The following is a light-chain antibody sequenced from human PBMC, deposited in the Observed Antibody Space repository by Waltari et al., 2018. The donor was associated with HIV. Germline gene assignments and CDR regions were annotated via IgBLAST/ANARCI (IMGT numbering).Light chain of an antibody. CDR3: QQFAGSVWT. V-gene: IGKV3-20*01. Sequence: EVLLTQSPVTLSLSPGESVTLSCRASQSLGNDFVAWYQQKPGQPPRLLIFRTSSRAAGVLGRFSGSGSGTDFALTITGADPEDFAVYYCQQFAGSVWTFGQGTRVEIK. CDR1: QSLGNDF. CDR2: RTS. J-gene: IGKJ1*01.